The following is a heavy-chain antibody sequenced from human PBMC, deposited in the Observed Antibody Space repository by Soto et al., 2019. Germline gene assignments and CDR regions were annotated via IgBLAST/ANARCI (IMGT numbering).Heavy chain of an antibody. V-gene: IGHV3-21*04. CDR1: GFTFSSYS. CDR3: AKLRLDPLDY. Sequence: PGGSLRLSCAASGFTFSSYSMNWVRQAPGKGLEWVSSISSSSSYIYYADSVKGRFTISRDNSKNTLYLQMDSLRAEDTAVYYCAKLRLDPLDYWGQGTLVTVSS. D-gene: IGHD1-1*01. CDR2: ISSSSSYI. J-gene: IGHJ4*02.